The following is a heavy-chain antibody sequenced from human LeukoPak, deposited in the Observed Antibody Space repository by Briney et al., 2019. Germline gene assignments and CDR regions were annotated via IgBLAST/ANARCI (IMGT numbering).Heavy chain of an antibody. CDR2: ISAYNGNT. CDR1: GYTFTSYG. D-gene: IGHD2-21*02. Sequence: ASVKVSCKASGYTFTSYGISWMRQAPGQGLEWMGWISAYNGNTNYAQKLQGRVTMTTDTSTSTAYMELRSLRSDDTAVYYCARLTYCGGDCYDYFDYWGQGTLVTVSS. J-gene: IGHJ4*02. CDR3: ARLTYCGGDCYDYFDY. V-gene: IGHV1-18*01.